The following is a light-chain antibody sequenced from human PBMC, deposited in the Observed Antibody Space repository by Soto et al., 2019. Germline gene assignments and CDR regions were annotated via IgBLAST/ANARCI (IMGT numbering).Light chain of an antibody. CDR3: QQYNNWPQT. CDR1: QSVSSN. Sequence: EIVLIQSPATRSVSPGERATLSCRASQSVSSNLAWYQQKPGQAPRLLIYGASTRATGIPARFSGSGSGTEFTLTISSLQSEDFAVYYCQQYNNWPQTFGQGTKVDI. J-gene: IGKJ1*01. CDR2: GAS. V-gene: IGKV3-15*01.